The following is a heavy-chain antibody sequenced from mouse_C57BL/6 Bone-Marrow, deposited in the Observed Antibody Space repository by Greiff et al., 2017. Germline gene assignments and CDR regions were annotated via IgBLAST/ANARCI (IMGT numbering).Heavy chain of an antibody. CDR3: ARGDYAYEGAWFAY. CDR2: ISSGSSTI. D-gene: IGHD2-2*01. J-gene: IGHJ3*01. V-gene: IGHV5-17*01. Sequence: DVQLQEPGGGLVKPGGSLKLSCAASGFTFSDYGMHWVRQAPEKGLKWVAYISSGSSTIYYTDTVKGRFTISRANATNTLFLQMTSLRSEDTAMYYCARGDYAYEGAWFAYWGQGTLVTVSA. CDR1: GFTFSDYG.